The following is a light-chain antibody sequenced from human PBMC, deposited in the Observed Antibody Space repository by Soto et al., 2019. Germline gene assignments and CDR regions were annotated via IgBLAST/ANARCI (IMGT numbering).Light chain of an antibody. V-gene: IGKV3-15*01. CDR3: QQYNRWPRT. J-gene: IGKJ1*01. CDR1: QSVSTN. CDR2: DAS. Sequence: EAVMTQSPSTLSVSPGERATLSCRSSQSVSTNLAWYQQKPGQAPRLLIYDASTRATGIPVRFSGSGSGTEFTLSISSVQSEDFAVFYCQQYNRWPRTFGQGPKVDIK.